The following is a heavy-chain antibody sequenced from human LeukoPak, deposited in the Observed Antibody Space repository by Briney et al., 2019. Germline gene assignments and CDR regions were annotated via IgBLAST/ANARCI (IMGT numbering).Heavy chain of an antibody. V-gene: IGHV3-21*01. CDR1: GFTFSSYS. Sequence: PGGSLRLSCAASGFTFSSYSMNWVRQAPGKGLEWVSSISSSSSYIYYADSVKGRFTISRDNAKNSLYLQINSLRAEDTAVYYCARDPPTFWQPEYYFDYWGQGTLVTVSS. CDR2: ISSSSSYI. J-gene: IGHJ4*02. CDR3: ARDPPTFWQPEYYFDY. D-gene: IGHD1-14*01.